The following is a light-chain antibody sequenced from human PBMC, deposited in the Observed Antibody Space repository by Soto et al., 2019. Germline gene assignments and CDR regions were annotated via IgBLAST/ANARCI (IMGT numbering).Light chain of an antibody. CDR1: RSNIGTNY. Sequence: QSVLPQPPSASGTPGQRVSISCSGSRSNIGTNYVYWYQQFPGTAPKLLIYRDNQRPSGVPDRFSGSKSGTSASLAISGLRSEDEADYYCASWDDSLSGLVLGGGTKLTVL. CDR3: ASWDDSLSGLV. J-gene: IGLJ2*01. CDR2: RDN. V-gene: IGLV1-47*01.